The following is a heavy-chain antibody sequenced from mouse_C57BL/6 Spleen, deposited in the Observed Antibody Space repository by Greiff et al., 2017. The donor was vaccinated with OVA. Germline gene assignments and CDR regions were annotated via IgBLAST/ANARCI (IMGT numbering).Heavy chain of an antibody. CDR2: IDPETGGT. CDR3: TRSGGYDRFDY. CDR1: GYTFTDYE. J-gene: IGHJ2*01. Sequence: VQLQQSGAELVRPGASVTLSCKASGYTFTDYEMHWVKQTPVHGLEWIGAIDPETGGTAYNQKFKGKAILTADKSSSTAYMELRSLTSEDSAVYYCTRSGGYDRFDYWGQGTTLTVSS. V-gene: IGHV1-15*01. D-gene: IGHD2-2*01.